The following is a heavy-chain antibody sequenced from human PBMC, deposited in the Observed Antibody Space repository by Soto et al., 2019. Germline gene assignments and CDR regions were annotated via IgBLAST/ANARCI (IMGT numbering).Heavy chain of an antibody. CDR2: ISAYSGNT. J-gene: IGHJ4*02. Sequence: QVQLVQSGGEVKKPGAAVKVSCKASGYTFTTFGIGWVRQAPGQGLEWMGWISAYSGNTEYPGKLQGRVTMTIDTSTSTTYMELRSLRSDDTAVYYCARAFCSGGSCYLDYWGQGALVTVSS. CDR3: ARAFCSGGSCYLDY. CDR1: GYTFTTFG. V-gene: IGHV1-18*01. D-gene: IGHD2-15*01.